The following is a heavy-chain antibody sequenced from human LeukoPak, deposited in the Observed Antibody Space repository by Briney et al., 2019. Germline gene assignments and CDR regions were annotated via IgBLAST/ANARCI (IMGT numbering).Heavy chain of an antibody. CDR3: ASLNYYDSSGTLFDY. D-gene: IGHD3-22*01. J-gene: IGHJ4*02. CDR2: IIPIFGTA. Sequence: SVKVSCKASGGTFSSYAISWVRQAPGQGLEWMGGIIPIFGTANYAQKFQGRVTITADESTSTAYMELSSLRSEDTAAYYCASLNYYDSSGTLFDYWGQGTLVTVSS. CDR1: GGTFSSYA. V-gene: IGHV1-69*13.